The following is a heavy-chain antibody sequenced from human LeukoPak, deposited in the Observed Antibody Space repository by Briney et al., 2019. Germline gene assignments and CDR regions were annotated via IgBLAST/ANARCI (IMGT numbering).Heavy chain of an antibody. CDR2: IDPNNGAT. J-gene: IGHJ4*02. D-gene: IGHD3-10*01. CDR3: ARDGPAQMVEFDY. CDR1: GYTFRGTGWY. V-gene: IGHV1-2*02. Sequence: ASVKVSCKASGYTFRGTGWYLYWLRQAPGQGLECMGWIDPNNGATAYAQKFQGRVAMTRDTSISTAYMELRRLRPDDTAVYYCARDGPAQMVEFDYWGQGTLVTVSS.